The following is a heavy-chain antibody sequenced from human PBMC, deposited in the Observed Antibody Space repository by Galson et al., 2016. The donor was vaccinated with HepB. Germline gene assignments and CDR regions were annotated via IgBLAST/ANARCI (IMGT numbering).Heavy chain of an antibody. CDR1: GLTFANSW. CDR3: ARDFAYTRYDY. Sequence: SLRLSCAASGLTFANSWMAWVRQIPGKGLEWVADIKQDGSEKYYVDSVKGRFTISRDNAKNSLYLQMSDLRAEDTAVYYCARDFAYTRYDYWGQGTLVTVSS. CDR2: IKQDGSEK. J-gene: IGHJ4*02. D-gene: IGHD2-2*01. V-gene: IGHV3-7*01.